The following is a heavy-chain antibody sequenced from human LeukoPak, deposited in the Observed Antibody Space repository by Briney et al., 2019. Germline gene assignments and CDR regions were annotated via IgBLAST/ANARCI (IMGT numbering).Heavy chain of an antibody. CDR1: GFTFSSYG. CDR3: ARGSGSWFTDY. V-gene: IGHV3-30*02. CDR2: IRYDGSNK. J-gene: IGHJ4*02. Sequence: GGSLRLSCAASGFTFSSYGMHWVRQAPGKGLEWAAFIRYDGSNKYYADSVKGRFTISRDNAKNSLYLQMNSLRAEDTAVYYCARGSGSWFTDYWGQGTLVTVSS. D-gene: IGHD6-13*01.